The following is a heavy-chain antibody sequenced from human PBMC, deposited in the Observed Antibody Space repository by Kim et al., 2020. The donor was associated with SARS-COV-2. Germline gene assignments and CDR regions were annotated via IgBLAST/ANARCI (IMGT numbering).Heavy chain of an antibody. J-gene: IGHJ3*01. D-gene: IGHD6-13*01. CDR3: VKDLFPPWYSSSWC. V-gene: IGHV3-64D*09. Sequence: ADSVKGRFTISRDNSKNTLYLQMSSLRAEDTAVYYCVKDLFPPWYSSSWCWGQGTMVTVSS.